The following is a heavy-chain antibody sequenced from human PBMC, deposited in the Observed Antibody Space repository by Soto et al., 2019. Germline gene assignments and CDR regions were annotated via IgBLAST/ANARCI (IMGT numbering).Heavy chain of an antibody. Sequence: SVKVSCKASGVTSSTHTITWVRQAPGQGLEWMEGIIPLFGTGHKAQKFQGRITIIADKSTSTAYMELSSLRSEDTAVYFCASGSAMGADHWGQGTLVTVSS. CDR2: IIPLFGTG. V-gene: IGHV1-69*06. CDR3: ASGSAMGADH. D-gene: IGHD5-18*01. J-gene: IGHJ5*02. CDR1: GVTSSTHT.